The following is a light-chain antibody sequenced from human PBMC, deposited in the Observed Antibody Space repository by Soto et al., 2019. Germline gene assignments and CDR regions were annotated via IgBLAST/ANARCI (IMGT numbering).Light chain of an antibody. CDR3: QQYGSPGT. CDR1: QSVSNNY. Sequence: EIELTQSPATLSVSPGERATLCCRASQSVSNNYLAWYQQKPGQAPRLLIYGASNRATGIPDRFSGSGSGTDFTLTISRLDPEDFAVYYCQQYGSPGTFGQGTKVDIK. CDR2: GAS. J-gene: IGKJ1*01. V-gene: IGKV3-20*01.